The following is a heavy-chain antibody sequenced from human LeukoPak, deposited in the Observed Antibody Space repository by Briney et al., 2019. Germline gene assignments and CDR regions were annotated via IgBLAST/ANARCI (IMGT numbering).Heavy chain of an antibody. D-gene: IGHD3-22*01. J-gene: IGHJ4*02. Sequence: GGSLRLSCAASGFTVSSNYMSWVRQAPGKGLEWVSVIYSGGSTYYADSVKGRFTISRDNSKNTLYLQMNSLRAEDTAVYYCARGGYYDSSGYYREVVYWGQGTLVTVSS. CDR3: ARGGYYDSSGYYREVVY. CDR1: GFTVSSNY. CDR2: IYSGGST. V-gene: IGHV3-53*05.